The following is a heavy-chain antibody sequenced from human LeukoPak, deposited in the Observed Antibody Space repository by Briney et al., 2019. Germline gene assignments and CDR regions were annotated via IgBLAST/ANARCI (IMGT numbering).Heavy chain of an antibody. J-gene: IGHJ3*02. D-gene: IGHD2-8*02. CDR1: GFTFSSYA. CDR3: AKGPLVTFDI. CDR2: ISGNGLST. Sequence: PGGSLRLSCAASGFTFSSYAMSWVRQAPGKGLEWVSSISGNGLSTYYADSVKGRFTISRDNSKNTLYLQMNSLRAEDTAVYYCAKGPLVTFDIWGQGTMVTVSS. V-gene: IGHV3-23*01.